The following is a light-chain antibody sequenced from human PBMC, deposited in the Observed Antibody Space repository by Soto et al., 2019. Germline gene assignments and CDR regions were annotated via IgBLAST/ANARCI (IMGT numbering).Light chain of an antibody. Sequence: EIVLTQSPGTLSLSPGERATLSCRASQTVSSNYLAWYQQIPGQAPRLLIYGASSRATGITDRFSGSGSGTDFTLTISRLEPEDFAVYYCQQYGSSPRTFGQGTKVEIK. V-gene: IGKV3-20*01. CDR2: GAS. CDR3: QQYGSSPRT. CDR1: QTVSSNY. J-gene: IGKJ1*01.